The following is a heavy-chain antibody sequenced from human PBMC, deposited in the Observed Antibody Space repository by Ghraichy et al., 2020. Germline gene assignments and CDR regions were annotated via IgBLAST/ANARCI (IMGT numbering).Heavy chain of an antibody. Sequence: GGSLRLSCAASGFTFSDFYMSWIRQAPGKGLEWVSYISNIRTTYTNYADSVKGRFTISRDNAKNTLYLQMNSLRAGDTAIYYCARINGPHDYWGQGTLVTVSS. CDR3: ARINGPHDY. V-gene: IGHV3-11*03. J-gene: IGHJ4*02. CDR1: GFTFSDFY. CDR2: ISNIRTTYT.